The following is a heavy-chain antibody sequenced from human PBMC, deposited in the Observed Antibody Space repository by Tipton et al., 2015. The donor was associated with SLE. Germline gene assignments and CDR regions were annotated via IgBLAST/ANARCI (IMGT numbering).Heavy chain of an antibody. CDR3: ARAVGWFDP. J-gene: IGHJ5*02. Sequence: LRLSCTVSGGSISSSSYYWGWIRQPPGKGLEWIGSIYYSGSTYYNPSLKSRVTISVDTSKNQFSLKLSSVTAADTAVYYCARAVGWFDPWGQGTLVTVSS. CDR2: IYYSGST. V-gene: IGHV4-39*07. CDR1: GGSISSSSYY. D-gene: IGHD2-15*01.